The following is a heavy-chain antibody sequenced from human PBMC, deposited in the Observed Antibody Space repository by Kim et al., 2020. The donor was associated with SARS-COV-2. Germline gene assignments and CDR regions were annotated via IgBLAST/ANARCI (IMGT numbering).Heavy chain of an antibody. V-gene: IGHV1-18*01. CDR3: ARDLRRLGMDV. CDR2: ISASTGDT. Sequence: ASVKVSCKASGLTFTNFAFSWVRQAPGQGPEWVGWISASTGDTNYAQKVQGRVIMSTDSTTNTVYLELTSLRSDDTAIYYCARDLRRLGMDVWGQGTMVTVSS. J-gene: IGHJ6*02. D-gene: IGHD7-27*01. CDR1: GLTFTNFA.